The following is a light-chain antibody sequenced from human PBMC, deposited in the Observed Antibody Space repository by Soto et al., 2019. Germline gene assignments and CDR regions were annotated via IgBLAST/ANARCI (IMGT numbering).Light chain of an antibody. CDR1: SSDVGGYNY. CDR3: SSYTSSSTLV. Sequence: QSALTQPASVSASPGQSITISCTGTSSDVGGYNYVSWYQQHPGKAPKLMIFDVSNRPSGVSNRFSGSKSGNTASLTISGLQAEDEADYYCSSYTSSSTLVFGPGTKVTVL. CDR2: DVS. J-gene: IGLJ1*01. V-gene: IGLV2-14*01.